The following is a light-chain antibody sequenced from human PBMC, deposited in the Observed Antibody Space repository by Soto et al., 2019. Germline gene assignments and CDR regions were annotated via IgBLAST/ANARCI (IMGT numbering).Light chain of an antibody. CDR1: QSITSW. CDR2: DAS. CDR3: QQYSTYLT. V-gene: IGKV1-5*01. Sequence: DIQMTQSPSTLSASVGDRVTITCRASQSITSWLAWYQQKPGKAPNLLIYDASTLESGVPSRFSGSGSGTEFTLTISSLQPDDFATYYCQQYSTYLTFGQGTKVEIK. J-gene: IGKJ1*01.